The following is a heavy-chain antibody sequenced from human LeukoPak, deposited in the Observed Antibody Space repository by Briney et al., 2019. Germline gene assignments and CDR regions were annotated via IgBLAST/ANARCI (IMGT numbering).Heavy chain of an antibody. V-gene: IGHV3-74*01. CDR1: GFTFSSYW. Sequence: GGSLRLSCAASGFTFSSYWMHWVRQAPGKGLVWVSRINSDGSSTSYADSVKGRFTISRDNAKNTLYLQMNSLRAEDTAVYYCAREKVSGYSPGWFDPWGQGTLVTVSS. J-gene: IGHJ5*02. CDR2: INSDGSST. D-gene: IGHD5-18*01. CDR3: AREKVSGYSPGWFDP.